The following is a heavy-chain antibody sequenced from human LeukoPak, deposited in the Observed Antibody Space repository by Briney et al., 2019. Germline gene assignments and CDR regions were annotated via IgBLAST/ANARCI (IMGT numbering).Heavy chain of an antibody. CDR2: IFNTGNT. J-gene: IGHJ4*02. Sequence: SETLSLTCSVSGGSINSHYWSWIRQPPGKRLEWIGYIFNTGNTNYNPSLASRVTMSVDTSRAQFFLRLSPVTAADTAIYYCASRPADTTWYGVVDYWSQGTLVTVSS. CDR3: ASRPADTTWYGVVDY. V-gene: IGHV4-59*11. D-gene: IGHD3-10*01. CDR1: GGSINSHY.